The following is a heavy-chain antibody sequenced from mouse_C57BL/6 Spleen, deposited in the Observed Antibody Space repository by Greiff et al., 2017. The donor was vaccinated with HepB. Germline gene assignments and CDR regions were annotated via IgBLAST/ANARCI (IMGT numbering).Heavy chain of an antibody. CDR1: GYTFTEYT. V-gene: IGHV1-62-2*01. Sequence: VKLQQSGAELVKPGASVKLSCKASGYTFTEYTIHWVKQRSEQGLEWLGWFYPGSGSIKYNEKFKDKATLPADKSSSTVYMELSRLTSEDSAVYFCARHEKGRWLYYAMDYWGQGTSVTVSS. CDR2: FYPGSGSI. CDR3: ARHEKGRWLYYAMDY. J-gene: IGHJ4*01. D-gene: IGHD2-2*01.